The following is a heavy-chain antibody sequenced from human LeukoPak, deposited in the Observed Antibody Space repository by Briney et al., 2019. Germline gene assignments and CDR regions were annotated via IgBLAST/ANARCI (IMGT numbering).Heavy chain of an antibody. CDR3: AKSNGYGLVDI. V-gene: IGHV4-59*12. CDR2: IFYSGST. J-gene: IGHJ3*02. D-gene: IGHD3-10*01. CDR1: GFTFSSYW. Sequence: GSLGLSCAASGFTFSSYWMSWVRQPPGKGLEWIGNIFYSGSTYYSPSLKSRVTISLDTSRNQFSLKLNSVTAADTAVYYCAKSNGYGLVDIWGQGTMVTVSS.